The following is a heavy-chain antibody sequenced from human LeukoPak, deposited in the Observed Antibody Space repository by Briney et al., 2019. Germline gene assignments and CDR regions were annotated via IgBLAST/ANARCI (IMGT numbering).Heavy chain of an antibody. CDR2: ISSSGSTI. Sequence: GGSLRLSCAASGFTFSSYEMNWVRQAPGKGLEWVSYISSSGSTIYYADSVKGRFTISRDNAKNSLYLQMNSLRAEDTAVYYCARGPTQRDFDYWGQGTLVTVSS. D-gene: IGHD6-25*01. J-gene: IGHJ4*02. V-gene: IGHV3-48*03. CDR1: GFTFSSYE. CDR3: ARGPTQRDFDY.